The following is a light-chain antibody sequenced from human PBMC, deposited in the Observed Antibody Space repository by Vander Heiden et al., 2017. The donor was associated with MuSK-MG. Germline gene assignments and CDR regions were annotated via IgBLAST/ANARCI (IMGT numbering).Light chain of an antibody. CDR2: EVI. J-gene: IGLJ1*01. CDR3: SSDSGTSKLEV. CDR1: SSDVGGYTY. V-gene: IGLV2-8*01. Sequence: QSALTQPPSASGAPGQSVTIYCPGTSSDVGGYTYDSWYQQLPDKAPELLVYEVIKRPSGVPDRFSGSKSGNTAALTVSGLQADDEADYYCSSDSGTSKLEVFGTGTKVTVL.